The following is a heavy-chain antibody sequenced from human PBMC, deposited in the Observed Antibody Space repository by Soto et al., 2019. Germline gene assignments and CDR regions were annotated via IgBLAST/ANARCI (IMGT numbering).Heavy chain of an antibody. Sequence: GESLNISCKASGYDFTTFWFVWLRQVPGKVLVLMGVIYPGDPDVTYSPSFQGQVTISADESITTAYLHWSDLRASDTAIYYCAKHRNAGCFEPWGQGTPVTVSS. CDR1: GYDFTTFW. CDR2: IYPGDPDV. V-gene: IGHV5-51*01. CDR3: AKHRNAGCFEP. J-gene: IGHJ5*02.